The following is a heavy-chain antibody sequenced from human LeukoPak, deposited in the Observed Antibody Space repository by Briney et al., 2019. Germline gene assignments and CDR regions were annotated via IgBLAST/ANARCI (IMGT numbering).Heavy chain of an antibody. D-gene: IGHD2-15*01. CDR3: ARDVTRQVMDV. Sequence: SGTLSLTCAVSGGSISSNNWWSWVRQPPGKGLEWIGEVYHSGSTSYNPSLLSRVTISVDKSKNQFSLEMRSVTAADTAVYYCARDVTRQVMDVWGQGTTVTVSS. CDR1: GGSISSNNW. J-gene: IGHJ6*02. CDR2: VYHSGST. V-gene: IGHV4-4*02.